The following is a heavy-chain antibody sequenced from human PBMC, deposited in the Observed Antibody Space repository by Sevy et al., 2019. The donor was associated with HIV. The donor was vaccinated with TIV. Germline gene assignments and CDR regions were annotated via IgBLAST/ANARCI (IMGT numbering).Heavy chain of an antibody. V-gene: IGHV3-21*01. CDR2: ISSSSSYI. CDR1: EFTFSSYS. Sequence: GGSLRLSCAASEFTFSSYSMNWVRQAPGKGLEWVSSISSSSSYIYYADSVKGRFTISRDNAKNSLYLQMNSLRAEDTAVYYCARELTTAVTAKGNYYYGMDVWGQGTTVTVSS. J-gene: IGHJ6*02. CDR3: ARELTTAVTAKGNYYYGMDV. D-gene: IGHD4-17*01.